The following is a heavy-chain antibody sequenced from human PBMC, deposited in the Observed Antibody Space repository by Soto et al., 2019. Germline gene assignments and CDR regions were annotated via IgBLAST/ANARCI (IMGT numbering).Heavy chain of an antibody. Sequence: QVQLVQSGAEVKKPGASVKVSCKASGYTFTSYGISWVRQAPGQGLEWMGWISAYNGNTNYAQKLQGRVTMTTDTSASTAYMELRSLRSDVTAVYYCARIASDSYLTGTTSSDYWGQGTLVTGSS. V-gene: IGHV1-18*01. CDR2: ISAYNGNT. J-gene: IGHJ4*02. CDR1: GYTFTSYG. D-gene: IGHD1-7*01. CDR3: ARIASDSYLTGTTSSDY.